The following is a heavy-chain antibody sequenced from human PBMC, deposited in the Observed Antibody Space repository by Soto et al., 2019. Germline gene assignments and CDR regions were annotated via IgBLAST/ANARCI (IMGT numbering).Heavy chain of an antibody. CDR1: GSSVSSGFY. V-gene: IGHV4-38-2*01. CDR3: VEYTAAHTWFDR. D-gene: IGHD2-2*02. CDR2: IYPSGNT. Sequence: SETLSLTCGVSGSSVSSGFYWAWIRQSPGAGLEWLGSIYPSGNTYYNPSLRGRITISVDTSKNHFSLTLTSVTAADTARYYCVEYTAAHTWFDRWGQGNLVTVSS. J-gene: IGHJ5*02.